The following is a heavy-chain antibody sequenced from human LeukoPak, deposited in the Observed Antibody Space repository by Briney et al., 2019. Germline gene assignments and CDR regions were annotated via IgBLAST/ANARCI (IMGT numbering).Heavy chain of an antibody. CDR2: ISAYSGNT. Sequence: ASVKVSCKASGGTFSSYAISWVRQAPGQGLEWMGWISAYSGNTNYAQKLQGRVTMTRDTSISTAYMELSRLRSDDTAVYYCARNVLRFLEWLLYPWGQGTLVTVSS. CDR3: ARNVLRFLEWLLYP. V-gene: IGHV1-18*01. D-gene: IGHD3-3*01. CDR1: GGTFSSYA. J-gene: IGHJ5*02.